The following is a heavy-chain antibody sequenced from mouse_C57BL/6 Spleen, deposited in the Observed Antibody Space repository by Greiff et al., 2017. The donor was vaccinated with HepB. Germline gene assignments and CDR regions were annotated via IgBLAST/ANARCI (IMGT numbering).Heavy chain of an antibody. D-gene: IGHD1-1*01. V-gene: IGHV1-53*01. J-gene: IGHJ1*03. CDR3: ARDYGSSPWYFDV. CDR1: GYTFTSYW. CDR2: INPSNGGT. Sequence: QVHVKQPGTELVKPGASVKLSCKASGYTFTSYWMHWVKQRPGQGLEWIGNINPSNGGTNYNEKFKSKATLTVDKSSSTAYMQLSSLTSEDSAVYYCARDYGSSPWYFDVWGTGTTVTVSS.